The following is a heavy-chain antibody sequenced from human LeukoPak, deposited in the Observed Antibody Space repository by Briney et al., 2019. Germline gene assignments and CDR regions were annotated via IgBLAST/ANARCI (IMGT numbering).Heavy chain of an antibody. D-gene: IGHD5-18*01. Sequence: GESLKISCEGSGDSFTSYWIGWVRQMPGKGLEWMGIIYPGDSDTRYSPSFQGQVTISADKSISTAYLQWSSLKASDTAMYYCARQGGYSYAPDAFDIWGQGTMVTVSS. CDR2: IYPGDSDT. CDR3: ARQGGYSYAPDAFDI. CDR1: GDSFTSYW. V-gene: IGHV5-51*01. J-gene: IGHJ3*02.